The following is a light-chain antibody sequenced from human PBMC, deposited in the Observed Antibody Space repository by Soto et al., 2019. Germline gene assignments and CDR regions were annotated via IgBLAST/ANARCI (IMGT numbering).Light chain of an antibody. V-gene: IGKV2-30*01. CDR1: QGLVYSDGNTY. CDR3: MQGTHWPPT. Sequence: DVVMTQSPISLPVTLGQPASISCRYSQGLVYSDGNTYLNWFHQRPGQSPRRLINKFSNRDYGVLDRFSGIGSGTDFTLKISRVYAEDVGVYYCMQGTHWPPTFGQGTRLEIK. J-gene: IGKJ5*01. CDR2: KFS.